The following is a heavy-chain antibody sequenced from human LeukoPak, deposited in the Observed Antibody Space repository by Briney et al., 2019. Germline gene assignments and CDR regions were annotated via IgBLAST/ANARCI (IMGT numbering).Heavy chain of an antibody. D-gene: IGHD6-19*01. J-gene: IGHJ4*02. CDR2: IYLSDSDA. CDR3: ARLVVAGTRYFDY. CDR1: GYSFTSYW. Sequence: GESLKISCKGSGYSFTSYWIGWVRQMPGKGLEWMGIIYLSDSDASYSPSFQGQVTISADKSISTAYLQWSSLKAPDTAMYYCARLVVAGTRYFDYWGQGTLVTVSS. V-gene: IGHV5-51*01.